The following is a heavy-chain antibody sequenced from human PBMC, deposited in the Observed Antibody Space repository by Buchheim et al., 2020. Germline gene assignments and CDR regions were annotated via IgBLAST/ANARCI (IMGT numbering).Heavy chain of an antibody. D-gene: IGHD3-10*01. Sequence: QVQLQESGPGLVKPSQTLSLTCTVSGGSISSGGYYWTWIRQHPGKGLEWIGFIYYSGSTYYNPSLKSRFPISVDTPKNQFSLKLSSVTAADTAVYYCARGSDGWGTVYWGQGTL. V-gene: IGHV4-31*03. CDR1: GGSISSGGYY. J-gene: IGHJ4*02. CDR3: ARGSDGWGTVY. CDR2: IYYSGST.